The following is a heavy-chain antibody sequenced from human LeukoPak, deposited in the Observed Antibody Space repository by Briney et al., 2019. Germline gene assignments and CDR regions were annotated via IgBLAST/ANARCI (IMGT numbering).Heavy chain of an antibody. CDR1: GGSITTTNYY. V-gene: IGHV4-39*02. CDR3: ARDTVPPRNATEQKTGTYY. Sequence: PSETLSLTCTVSGGSITTTNYYWAWIRQPPGEGLQWIRSVYYRGNTYSNPSLESRITMSVDTSKNQFSLRLTSVTAADTALYYCARDTVPPRNATEQKTGTYYWGLGTLVTVSS. J-gene: IGHJ4*01. D-gene: IGHD7-27*01. CDR2: VYYRGNT.